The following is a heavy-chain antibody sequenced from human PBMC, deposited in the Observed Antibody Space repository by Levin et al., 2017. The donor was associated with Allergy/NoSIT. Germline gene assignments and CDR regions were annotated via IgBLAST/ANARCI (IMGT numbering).Heavy chain of an antibody. J-gene: IGHJ4*02. Sequence: LSLTCAASGFPFSRYWMHWVRQAPGKGLEWVSRTNEDENVKNYADSVKGRFTISRDNVKHMLYLPMNSLRVEDTAMYYCSRDILGADDYWGQGTLVTVSS. CDR1: GFPFSRYW. CDR3: SRDILGADDY. V-gene: IGHV3-74*01. CDR2: TNEDENVK.